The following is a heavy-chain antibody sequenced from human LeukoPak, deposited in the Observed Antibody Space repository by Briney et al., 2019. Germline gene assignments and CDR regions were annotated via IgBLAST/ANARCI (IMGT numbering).Heavy chain of an antibody. CDR3: ARGGRQVGAAAGNTFDY. Sequence: SETLSLTCTVSGGSISSYYWSWIRQPPGKGLEWIGYIYYSGSTNYNPSLKSRVTMSVDTSKNQFSLKLSSVTAADTAVYYCARGGRQVGAAAGNTFDYWGQGTLVTVSS. CDR2: IYYSGST. V-gene: IGHV4-59*12. J-gene: IGHJ4*02. CDR1: GGSISSYY. D-gene: IGHD6-13*01.